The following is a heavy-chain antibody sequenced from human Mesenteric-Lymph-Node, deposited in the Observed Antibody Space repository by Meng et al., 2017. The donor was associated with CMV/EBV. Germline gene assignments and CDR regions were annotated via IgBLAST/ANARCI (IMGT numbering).Heavy chain of an antibody. Sequence: GESLKISCVASGFTFRTYSMDWVRQAPGKGLEWVPTISSDRRYIYYADSVNGRFNISRDHVKNSVYLQMNRLSAEDAAVYYCARGAPAIIDYWGQGTLVTVSS. CDR1: GFTFRTYS. D-gene: IGHD2-2*01. J-gene: IGHJ4*02. CDR2: ISSDRRYI. CDR3: ARGAPAIIDY. V-gene: IGHV3-21*01.